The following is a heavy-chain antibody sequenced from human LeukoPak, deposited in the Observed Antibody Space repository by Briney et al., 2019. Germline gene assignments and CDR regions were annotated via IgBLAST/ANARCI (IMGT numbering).Heavy chain of an antibody. CDR3: ARTPTYYDILTDYPYYFDY. J-gene: IGHJ4*02. CDR2: ISSSGSIM. Sequence: GGSLRLSCVASGFAFSSFQMNWVRQAPGKGLEWVSYISSSGSIMFYADSVKGRFTISRDNAKNSLYLHMNSLRAEDTAVYYCARTPTYYDILTDYPYYFDYWGQGTLVTVSS. V-gene: IGHV3-48*03. D-gene: IGHD3-9*01. CDR1: GFAFSSFQ.